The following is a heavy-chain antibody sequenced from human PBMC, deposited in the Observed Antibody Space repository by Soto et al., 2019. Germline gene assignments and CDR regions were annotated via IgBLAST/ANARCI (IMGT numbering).Heavy chain of an antibody. D-gene: IGHD6-6*01. Sequence: GGSPRLSCAASGFTFSSYAMHWVRQAPGKGLEWVAVISYDGSNKYYADSVKGRFTISRDNSKNTLYLQMNSLRAEDTAVYYCARDPRDSSSSGSLYLPYYFDYWGQGTLVTVSS. J-gene: IGHJ4*02. CDR2: ISYDGSNK. V-gene: IGHV3-30-3*01. CDR3: ARDPRDSSSSGSLYLPYYFDY. CDR1: GFTFSSYA.